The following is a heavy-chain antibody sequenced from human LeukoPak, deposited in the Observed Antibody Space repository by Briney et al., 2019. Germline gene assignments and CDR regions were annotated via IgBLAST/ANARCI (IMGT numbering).Heavy chain of an antibody. CDR1: GGSFSGYY. D-gene: IGHD6-13*01. CDR2: INHSGST. J-gene: IGHJ4*02. Sequence: SETLSLTCAVYGGSFSGYYWSWIRQPPGKGLEWIGEINHSGSTNYNPSLKSRVTISVDTSKNQFSLKLSSVTAADTAVYYCARGQNRSIAAAGTRVYYFDYWGQGTLVTVSS. V-gene: IGHV4-34*01. CDR3: ARGQNRSIAAAGTRVYYFDY.